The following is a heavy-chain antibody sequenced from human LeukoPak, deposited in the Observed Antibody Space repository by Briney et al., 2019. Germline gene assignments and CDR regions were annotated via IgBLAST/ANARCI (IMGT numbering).Heavy chain of an antibody. D-gene: IGHD2-8*02. V-gene: IGHV3-7*01. Sequence: PGGSLRLSCAASGFTFSSYAMHWVRQAPGKGLEWVANIKQDGSEKRYVDPVKGRFTISRDNAKNSLYLQMNSLRAEDTGVYYCVRAPATNEWRCMDYWGQGTLVTVSS. CDR1: GFTFSSYA. J-gene: IGHJ4*02. CDR3: VRAPATNEWRCMDY. CDR2: IKQDGSEK.